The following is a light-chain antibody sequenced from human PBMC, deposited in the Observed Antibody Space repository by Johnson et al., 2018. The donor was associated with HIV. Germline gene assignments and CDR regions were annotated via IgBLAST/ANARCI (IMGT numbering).Light chain of an antibody. CDR3: GTWDSSLSAGGG. CDR2: DNN. J-gene: IGLJ1*01. Sequence: QSVLTQPPSVSAAPGQKVTISCSGSSSNIGNNYVSWYQQLPGTAPKLLIYDNNKRPSGIPDRFSGSKSGTSATLGITGLQTGDDADYYCGTWDSSLSAGGGFGTGTQVTV. V-gene: IGLV1-51*01. CDR1: SSNIGNNY.